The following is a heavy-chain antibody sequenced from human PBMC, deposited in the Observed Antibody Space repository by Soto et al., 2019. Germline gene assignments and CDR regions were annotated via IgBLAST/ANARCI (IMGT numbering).Heavy chain of an antibody. J-gene: IGHJ4*02. CDR3: ARDRVVLVPAALFDY. CDR1: GYTFTSYY. CDR2: INPSGGST. V-gene: IGHV1-46*01. D-gene: IGHD2-2*01. Sequence: EASVKVSCKASGYTFTSYYMHWVRQAPGQGLEWMGIINPSGGSTSYAQKFQGRVTMTRDTSTSTVYMELSSLRSEDTAVYYCARDRVVLVPAALFDYWGQGTVVTVSS.